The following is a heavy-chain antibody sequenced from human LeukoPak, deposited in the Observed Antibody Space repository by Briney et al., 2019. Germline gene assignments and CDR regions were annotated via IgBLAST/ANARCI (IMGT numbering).Heavy chain of an antibody. CDR2: INPNSGGT. Sequence: ASVKVSCKASGYTFTGYYIHWVRQAPGQGLECMGWINPNSGGTNYAQKFQGRVTMTRDTSISTAYMELSRLRSDDTAVYYCARLGRTYCSGGSCYQGHNWFDPWGQGTLVTVSS. J-gene: IGHJ5*02. D-gene: IGHD2-15*01. CDR1: GYTFTGYY. CDR3: ARLGRTYCSGGSCYQGHNWFDP. V-gene: IGHV1-2*02.